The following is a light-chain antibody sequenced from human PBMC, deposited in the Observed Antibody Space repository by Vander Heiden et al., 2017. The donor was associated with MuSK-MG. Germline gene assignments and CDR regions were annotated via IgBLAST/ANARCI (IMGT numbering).Light chain of an antibody. V-gene: IGKV1-NL1*01. J-gene: IGKJ1*01. CDR3: QQEDSTPWT. Sequence: IQIAQSSPSLSASVVDRVTTTCRASQGISNSLAWYQQKPAKAPRLLLYAASRWVSGVPSRFSGSGAGTNDTLTISSRQPEDFATYYCQQEDSTPWTFGQGTKVEIK. CDR1: QGISNS. CDR2: AAS.